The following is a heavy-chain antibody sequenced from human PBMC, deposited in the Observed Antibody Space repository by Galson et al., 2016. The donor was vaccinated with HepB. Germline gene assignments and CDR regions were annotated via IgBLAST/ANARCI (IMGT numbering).Heavy chain of an antibody. V-gene: IGHV3-43*02. CDR1: GFIFDDFA. Sequence: SLRLSCAASGFIFDDFAMHWVRQGPGKGLEWVSLISGDAESAYYADTVRGRFTISRDNSQNSLYLQMDSLPTEDTGVYFCARDRSRMYNWFDPRGQGTLVTVSS. J-gene: IGHJ5*02. CDR3: ARDRSRMYNWFDP. CDR2: ISGDAESA.